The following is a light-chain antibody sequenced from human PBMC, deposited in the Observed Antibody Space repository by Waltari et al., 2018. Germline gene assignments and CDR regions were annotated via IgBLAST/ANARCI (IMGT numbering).Light chain of an antibody. J-gene: IGKJ1*01. CDR2: AES. CDR3: QQSYDTPRT. V-gene: IGKV1-39*01. Sequence: DFQMTQSPSSLSASVGDRVTITCRASQYISTYLNWYQQKPGKGPKLLIYAESTLQSGVPSRFSGSGSGTDFTFTISSLQLEDFATYYCQQSYDTPRTFGQGTKVEVK. CDR1: QYISTY.